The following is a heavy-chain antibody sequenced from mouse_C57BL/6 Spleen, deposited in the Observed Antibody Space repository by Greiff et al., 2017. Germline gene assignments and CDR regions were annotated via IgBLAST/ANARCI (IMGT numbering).Heavy chain of an antibody. CDR3: ASSTAQASLDY. J-gene: IGHJ2*01. Sequence: VQLKESGGDLVKPGGSLKLSCAASGFTFSSYGMSWVRQTPDKRLEWVATISSGGSYTYYPDSVKGRFTISRDNAKNTLYLQMSSLKSEDTAMYYCASSTAQASLDYWGQGTTLTVSS. V-gene: IGHV5-6*01. CDR2: ISSGGSYT. D-gene: IGHD3-2*02. CDR1: GFTFSSYG.